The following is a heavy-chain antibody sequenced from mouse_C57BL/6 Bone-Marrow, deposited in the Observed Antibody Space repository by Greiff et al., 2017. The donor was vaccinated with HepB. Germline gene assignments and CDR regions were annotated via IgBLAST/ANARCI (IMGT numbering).Heavy chain of an antibody. CDR1: GFTFSSYT. CDR2: ISGGGGNT. D-gene: IGHD1-1*01. V-gene: IGHV5-9*01. J-gene: IGHJ1*03. Sequence: VKLVESGGGLVKPGGSLKLSCAASGFTFSSYTMSWVRQTPEKRLEWVTTISGGGGNTYYPDSVKGRFTISRDNAKNTLYLQMSSLRSEDTALYYCARPSTVVAKDYYFDVWGTGTTVTVSS. CDR3: ARPSTVVAKDYYFDV.